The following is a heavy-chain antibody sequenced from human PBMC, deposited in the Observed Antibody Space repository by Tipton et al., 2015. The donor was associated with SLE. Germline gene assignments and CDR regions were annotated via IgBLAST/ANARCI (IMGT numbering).Heavy chain of an antibody. Sequence: SLRLSCTASGFTFGDYAMSWFRQAPGKGLEWVGFIRSKAYGGTTEYAASVKGRFTISRDDSKSIAYLQMNRLKTEDTAVYCCTRGAYGAPFYDYWGQGTLVTVSS. CDR3: TRGAYGAPFYDY. V-gene: IGHV3-49*03. D-gene: IGHD4-17*01. J-gene: IGHJ4*02. CDR2: IRSKAYGGTT. CDR1: GFTFGDYA.